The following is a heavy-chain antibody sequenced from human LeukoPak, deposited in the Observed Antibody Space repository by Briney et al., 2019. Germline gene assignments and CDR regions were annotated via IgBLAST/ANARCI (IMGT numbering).Heavy chain of an antibody. D-gene: IGHD3-9*01. Sequence: GGSLRLSCAASGFTFSSYSMNWVRQAPGKGLEWVSYISSSSSTIYYADSVKGRFTISRDNAKNSLYLQMNSLRAEDTAVYYCARSYYDILTGCRYFDYWGQGTLATVSS. V-gene: IGHV3-48*01. CDR1: GFTFSSYS. CDR3: ARSYYDILTGCRYFDY. J-gene: IGHJ4*02. CDR2: ISSSSSTI.